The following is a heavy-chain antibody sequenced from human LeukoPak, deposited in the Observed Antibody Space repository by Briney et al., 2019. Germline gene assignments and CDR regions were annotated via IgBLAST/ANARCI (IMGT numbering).Heavy chain of an antibody. D-gene: IGHD2-2*01. CDR2: ISSSSSYI. J-gene: IGHJ6*03. V-gene: IGHV3-21*01. CDR1: GFTFSSYS. CDR3: ARDGGGGRYCSSTSCPFAGTVYYYMDV. Sequence: PGGSLRLSCAASGFTFSSYSMNWVRQAPGKGLEWGSSISSSSSYIYYADSVKGRFTISRDNAKNSLYLQMNSLRAEDTAVYYCARDGGGGRYCSSTSCPFAGTVYYYMDVWGKGTTVTVSS.